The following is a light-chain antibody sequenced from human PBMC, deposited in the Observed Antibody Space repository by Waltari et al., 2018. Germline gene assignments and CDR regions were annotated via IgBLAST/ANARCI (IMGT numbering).Light chain of an antibody. CDR2: EDD. J-gene: IGLJ3*02. CDR1: SGNIASNY. V-gene: IGLV6-57*04. Sequence: NFMLTQPHSVSWSPGKTVPISCPRSSGNIASNYVQWSQQRPGSAPTTVIFEDDQRPAGVPGRFSGDVDSSANSASLTITGLKTEDEADYYCQSYDSNMHGVFGGGTKLTVL. CDR3: QSYDSNMHGV.